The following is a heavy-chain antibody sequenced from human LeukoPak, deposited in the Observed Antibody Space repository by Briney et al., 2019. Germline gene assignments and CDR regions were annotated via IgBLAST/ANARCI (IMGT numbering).Heavy chain of an antibody. J-gene: IGHJ5*02. D-gene: IGHD2-2*01. V-gene: IGHV4-34*01. CDR3: ARGDCSSTSCYGGSWFDP. CDR1: GGSFSGYY. CDR2: INHSGST. Sequence: RASETLSLTCAVYGGSFSGYYWSWLRQPPGKGLEWIGEINHSGSTNYNPSLKSRVTISVDTSKNQFSLKLSSVTAADTAVYYCARGDCSSTSCYGGSWFDPWGQGTLVTVSS.